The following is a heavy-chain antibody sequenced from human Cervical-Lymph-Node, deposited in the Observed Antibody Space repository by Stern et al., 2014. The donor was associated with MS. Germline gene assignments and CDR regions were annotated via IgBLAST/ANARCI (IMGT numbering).Heavy chain of an antibody. V-gene: IGHV3-33*05. Sequence: VQLVESGGGVVQPGRSLRLSCAASGFTFNNYGMHWVRQAPGKGLEGVAVISYDGTVEYYADSVKGRFTISRDNSKNTLYFQMNSLRAEDTVVYFCGRTPSLLARHIDYWGQGALVTVSS. D-gene: IGHD2-15*01. CDR1: GFTFNNYG. CDR2: ISYDGTVE. CDR3: GRTPSLLARHIDY. J-gene: IGHJ4*02.